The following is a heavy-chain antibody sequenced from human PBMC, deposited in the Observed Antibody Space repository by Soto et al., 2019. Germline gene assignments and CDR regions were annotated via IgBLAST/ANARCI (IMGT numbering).Heavy chain of an antibody. CDR3: ARGGGYCSGGSCYDYYYYGVDV. CDR2: IYYSGST. Sequence: PSETLSLTCTVSGGSVSSGSYYWSWIRQPPGKGLEWIGYIYYSGSTNYNPSLKSRVTISVDTSKNQFSLKPSSVTAADTAVYYCARGGGYCSGGSCYDYYYYGVDVWGQGTTVTVSS. J-gene: IGHJ6*02. D-gene: IGHD2-15*01. CDR1: GGSVSSGSYY. V-gene: IGHV4-61*01.